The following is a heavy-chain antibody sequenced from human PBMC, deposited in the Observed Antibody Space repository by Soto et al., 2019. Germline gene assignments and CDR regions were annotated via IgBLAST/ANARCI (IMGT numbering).Heavy chain of an antibody. D-gene: IGHD1-1*01. V-gene: IGHV2-5*02. J-gene: IGHJ4*02. CDR2: IYWDDDK. CDR1: GFSLTSRPMG. Sequence: QITLKESGPTRVKPTQTLTLTCTFSGFSLTSRPMGVGWIRQPPGKALEWLVFIYWDDDKRYSPSLKNRLTITKATSGNQVVLTMTNMDTLDTATYYCAHRLSGFNWNGGYFDYSGQGALVTVSS. CDR3: AHRLSGFNWNGGYFDY.